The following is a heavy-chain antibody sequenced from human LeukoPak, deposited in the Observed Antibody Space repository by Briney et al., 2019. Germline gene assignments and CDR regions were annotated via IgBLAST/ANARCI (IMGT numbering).Heavy chain of an antibody. CDR3: ARHYYDSSLGAFDI. D-gene: IGHD3-22*01. V-gene: IGHV3-23*01. CDR1: GFTFSSYA. CDR2: ISGSGGST. Sequence: GGSLRLSCAASGFTFSSYAMSWVRQAPGKGLEWVSAISGSGGSTYYADSVRGRFTISRDNSKNTLYLQMNSLRAEDTAVYYCARHYYDSSLGAFDIWGQGTMVTVSS. J-gene: IGHJ3*02.